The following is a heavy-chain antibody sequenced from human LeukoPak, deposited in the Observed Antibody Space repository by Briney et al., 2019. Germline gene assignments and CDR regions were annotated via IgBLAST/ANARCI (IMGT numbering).Heavy chain of an antibody. J-gene: IGHJ3*02. CDR3: ARDLSGYGGFDI. CDR1: GFTFSTYA. Sequence: PGRSLRLSCAASGFTFSTYAMHWVRQAPGRGLEWVAVISSDGIDKYHPDSVKGRFVISTDNSKITVSLQMNSLRPEDTAVYYCARDLSGYGGFDIWGQGTMVTVSS. V-gene: IGHV3-30*09. D-gene: IGHD4/OR15-4a*01. CDR2: ISSDGIDK.